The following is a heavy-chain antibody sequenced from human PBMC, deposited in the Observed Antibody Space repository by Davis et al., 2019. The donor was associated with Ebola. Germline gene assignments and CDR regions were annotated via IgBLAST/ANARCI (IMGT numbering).Heavy chain of an antibody. D-gene: IGHD5-18*01. CDR2: IYFSGST. Sequence: LTLSCAPYAFTLYRYELNWVRQAPGKGLEWIGDIYFSGSTNYNPSLKSRVTISVDTSKNQFSLKLNSVTAADTAVYYCARANTAMVPPEIDYWGQGTLVTVSS. CDR3: ARANTAMVPPEIDY. J-gene: IGHJ4*02. CDR1: AFTLYRYE. V-gene: IGHV4-59*01.